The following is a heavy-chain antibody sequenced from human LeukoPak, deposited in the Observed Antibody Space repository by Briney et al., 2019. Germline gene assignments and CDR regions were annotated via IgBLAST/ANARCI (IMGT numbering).Heavy chain of an antibody. D-gene: IGHD2-2*02. J-gene: IGHJ6*02. CDR2: ISYDGSNK. CDR3: ARTLVVVPAAIRDYYYYGMDV. CDR1: GFTFSSYA. Sequence: GGSLRLSCAASGFTFSSYAMHWVRQAPGKGLEWVAVISYDGSNKYYADSVKGRFTISRDNSKNTLYLQMNSLRAEDTAVYYCARTLVVVPAAIRDYYYYGMDVWGQGTTVTVSS. V-gene: IGHV3-30-3*01.